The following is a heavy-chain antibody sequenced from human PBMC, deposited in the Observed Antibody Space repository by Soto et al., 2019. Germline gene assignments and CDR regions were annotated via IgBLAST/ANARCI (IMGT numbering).Heavy chain of an antibody. CDR1: GFTVSGNY. CDR3: ARGDKYNWNVIDY. J-gene: IGHJ4*02. Sequence: GGSLRLSCAASGFTVSGNYMTWVRQAPGKGLEWVSIIYSGGSTYHADSVKGRFTISRDNPKNTLYLQMNSLGAEDTAVYYCARGDKYNWNVIDYWGQGTLVTVSS. CDR2: IYSGGST. D-gene: IGHD1-1*01. V-gene: IGHV3-66*01.